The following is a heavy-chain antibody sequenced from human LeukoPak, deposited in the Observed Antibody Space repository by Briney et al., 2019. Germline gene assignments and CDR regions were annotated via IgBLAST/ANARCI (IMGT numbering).Heavy chain of an antibody. J-gene: IGHJ4*02. D-gene: IGHD5-24*01. CDR3: ARGRDGYSSYFDY. CDR1: GGSISNYY. CDR2: IYYSGTT. Sequence: SETLSLTCTVSGGSISNYYWSWIRQPPGKGLEWIGYIYYSGTTNYNPSLKSRVTIPVDTSKNQFSLKLNSVTAADTAVYYCARGRDGYSSYFDYWGQGTLVIVFS. V-gene: IGHV4-59*01.